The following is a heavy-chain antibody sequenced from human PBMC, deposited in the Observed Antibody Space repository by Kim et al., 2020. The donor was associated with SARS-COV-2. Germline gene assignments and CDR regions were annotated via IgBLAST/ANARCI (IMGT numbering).Heavy chain of an antibody. Sequence: GGSLRLSCAASGFTFSSYSMNWVRQAPGKGLEWVSSISSSSSYIYYADSVKGRFTISRDNAKNSLYLQMNSLRAEDTAVYYCARVLDSEYYYGSGSSDYWGQGTLVTVSS. V-gene: IGHV3-21*01. D-gene: IGHD3-10*01. J-gene: IGHJ4*02. CDR3: ARVLDSEYYYGSGSSDY. CDR1: GFTFSSYS. CDR2: ISSSSSYI.